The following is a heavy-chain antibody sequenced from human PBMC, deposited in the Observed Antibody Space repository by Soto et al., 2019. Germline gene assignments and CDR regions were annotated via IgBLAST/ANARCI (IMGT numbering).Heavy chain of an antibody. CDR3: ARDYSSYGPFDY. Sequence: SVKVSCKASGGTFSSYTISWVRQAPGQGLEWMGGIIPIFGTANYAQKFQGRVTITADESTSTAYMELNSLRAEDTAVYYCARDYSSYGPFDYWGQGTLVTVSS. CDR2: IIPIFGTA. J-gene: IGHJ4*02. V-gene: IGHV1-69*13. CDR1: GGTFSSYT. D-gene: IGHD5-18*01.